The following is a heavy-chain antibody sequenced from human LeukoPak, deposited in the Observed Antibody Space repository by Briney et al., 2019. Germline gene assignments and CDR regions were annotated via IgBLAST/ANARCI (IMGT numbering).Heavy chain of an antibody. D-gene: IGHD5-12*01. V-gene: IGHV4-30-4*07. Sequence: SETLSLTCAVSGGSISSGGYSWSWIRQPPGKGLEWIGYIYYSGSTYYNPSLKSRVTISVDTSKNQFSLKLSSVTAADTAVYYCARETGYSGYDRVGYYFDYWGQGTLVTASS. CDR2: IYYSGST. CDR1: GGSISSGGYS. J-gene: IGHJ4*02. CDR3: ARETGYSGYDRVGYYFDY.